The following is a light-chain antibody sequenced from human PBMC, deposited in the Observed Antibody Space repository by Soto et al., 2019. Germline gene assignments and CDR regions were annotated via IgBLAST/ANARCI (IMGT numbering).Light chain of an antibody. CDR1: QSISKF. J-gene: IGKJ1*01. CDR3: QQSDSTPWT. Sequence: DIQMTQSPSSLSASVGDRVTITCRASQSISKFLNWYQKKPGKAPKLLIHTASSLQSGVPSTFSGTGSGTDFTLTITNLQPEDFATYYCQQSDSTPWTFGQGTKVEIK. CDR2: TAS. V-gene: IGKV1-39*01.